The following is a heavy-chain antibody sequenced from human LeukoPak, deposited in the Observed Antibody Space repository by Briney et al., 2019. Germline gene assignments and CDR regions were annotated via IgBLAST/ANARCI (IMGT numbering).Heavy chain of an antibody. Sequence: GGSLRLSCAASGFTFSGSAVHWVRQSSGKGLEWVGHIDKKDNLYATAYAESVKGRFTISRDDSKDTAFLHMDSLKTEDTALYYCTRDRGTYNWFDPWGQGTLVTVSS. CDR1: GFTFSGSA. CDR2: IDKKDNLYAT. D-gene: IGHD2-15*01. CDR3: TRDRGTYNWFDP. J-gene: IGHJ5*02. V-gene: IGHV3-73*01.